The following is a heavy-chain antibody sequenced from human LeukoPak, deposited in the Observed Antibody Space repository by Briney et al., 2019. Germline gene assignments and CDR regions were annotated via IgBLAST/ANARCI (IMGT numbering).Heavy chain of an antibody. CDR3: AREASIVVRCSDY. Sequence: PGGSLRLSCAVSGFTFSSYAMTWVRQAPGKGLEWVSDISGSGGSTHYADSVKGRFTISRDNSKNTLYLQMNSLRAEDTAVYYCAREASIVVRCSDYWGQGTLVTVSS. V-gene: IGHV3-23*01. D-gene: IGHD6-6*01. J-gene: IGHJ4*02. CDR1: GFTFSSYA. CDR2: ISGSGGST.